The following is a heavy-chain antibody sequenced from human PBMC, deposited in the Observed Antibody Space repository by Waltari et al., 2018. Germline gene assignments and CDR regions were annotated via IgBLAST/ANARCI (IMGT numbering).Heavy chain of an antibody. CDR3: ARDRSHEYFDY. V-gene: IGHV4-39*07. CDR2: IYYSGST. J-gene: IGHJ4*02. D-gene: IGHD6-6*01. Sequence: QLQLQESGPGLVKPSETLSLTCTVPGGSISSSSYYWGWIRQPPGKGLEWIGSIYYSGSTYYNPSLKSRVTISVDTSKNQFSLKLSPVTAADTAVYYCARDRSHEYFDYWGQGTLVTVSS. CDR1: GGSISSSSYY.